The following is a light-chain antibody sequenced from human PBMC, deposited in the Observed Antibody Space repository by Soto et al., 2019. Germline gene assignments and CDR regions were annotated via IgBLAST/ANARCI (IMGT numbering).Light chain of an antibody. CDR3: SSYTTSSTYV. J-gene: IGLJ1*01. CDR1: STDVGSYNY. CDR2: DVR. V-gene: IGLV2-14*01. Sequence: QSVLTQPASVSGSPGQSITISCTGTSTDVGSYNYVSWYQQHPGKGPKVMIYDVRNRPSGVSYCFSGSKSGNTASLTISGLQAEDEADYYCSSYTTSSTYVFGTGTKVTV.